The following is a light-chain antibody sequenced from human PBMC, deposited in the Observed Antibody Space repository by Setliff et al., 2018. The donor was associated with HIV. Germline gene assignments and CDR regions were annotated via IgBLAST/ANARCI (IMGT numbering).Light chain of an antibody. J-gene: IGLJ1*01. CDR3: SSYAVTNTLP. V-gene: IGLV1-40*01. Sequence: QSVLTQPPSVSGAPGQRVTISCTGSSSNIGGGYDVHWYQQVPGAAPKLVLYGDVNRPSGVPDRFSGSKSGTSASLAITGLQAEDEADYYCSSYAVTNTLPFGTGTKVTVL. CDR1: SSNIGGGYD. CDR2: GDV.